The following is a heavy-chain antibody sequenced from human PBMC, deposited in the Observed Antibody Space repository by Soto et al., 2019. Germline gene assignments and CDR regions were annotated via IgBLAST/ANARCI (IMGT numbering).Heavy chain of an antibody. CDR1: GFTFSSYA. CDR2: ISGSGGST. CDR3: AKVGYYDSSGPNFLV. J-gene: IGHJ4*02. V-gene: IGHV3-23*01. Sequence: GGSLRLSCAASGFTFSSYAMSWVRQAPGKGLEWVSAISGSGGSTYYADSVKGRFTISRDNSKNTLYLQMNSLRAEDTAVYYCAKVGYYDSSGPNFLVWGQGTLVTVSS. D-gene: IGHD3-22*01.